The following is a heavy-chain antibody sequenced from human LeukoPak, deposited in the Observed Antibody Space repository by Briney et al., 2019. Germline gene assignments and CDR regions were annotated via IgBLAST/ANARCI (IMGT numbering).Heavy chain of an antibody. CDR1: GGSFSGYY. CDR3: ARGFGAMIRFFDY. CDR2: INHSGST. J-gene: IGHJ4*02. Sequence: SETLSLTCAVYGGSFSGYYWSWIRQPPGKGLEWIGEINHSGSTNYNPSLKSRVTISVGTSKNQFSLKLSSVTAADTAVYYCARGFGAMIRFFDYWGQGTLVTVSS. D-gene: IGHD3-22*01. V-gene: IGHV4-34*01.